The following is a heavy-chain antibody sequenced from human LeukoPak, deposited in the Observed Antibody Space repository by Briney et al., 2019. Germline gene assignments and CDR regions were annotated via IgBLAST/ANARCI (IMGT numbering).Heavy chain of an antibody. D-gene: IGHD6-19*01. V-gene: IGHV4-61*09. J-gene: IGHJ6*03. CDR2: IYTSGST. CDR1: GGSISSGSYY. CDR3: ARVRLYPWSIAVAGTKDHTVYYYYYYMDV. Sequence: SETLSLTCTVSGGSISSGSYYWSWIRQPAGKGLEWIGHIYTSGSTNYNPSLKSRVTMSVDTSKNQFSLKLSSVTAADTAVYYCARVRLYPWSIAVAGTKDHTVYYYYYYMDVWGKGTTVTISS.